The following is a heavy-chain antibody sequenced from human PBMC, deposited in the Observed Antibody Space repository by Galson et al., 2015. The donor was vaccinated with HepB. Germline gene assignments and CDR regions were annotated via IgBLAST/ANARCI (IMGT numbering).Heavy chain of an antibody. CDR2: ISYDGSNK. V-gene: IGHV3-30*04. CDR3: ARDRGYSYGLQYYFDY. D-gene: IGHD5-18*01. CDR1: GFTFSSYA. J-gene: IGHJ4*02. Sequence: SLRLSCAASGFTFSSYAMHWVRQAPGKGLEWVAVISYDGSNKYYADSVKGRFTISRDNSKNTLYLQMNSLRAEDTAVYYCARDRGYSYGLQYYFDYWGQGTLVTVSS.